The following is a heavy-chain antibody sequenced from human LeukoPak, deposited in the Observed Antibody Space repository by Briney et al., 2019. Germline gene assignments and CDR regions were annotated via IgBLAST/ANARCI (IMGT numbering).Heavy chain of an antibody. CDR1: GGSISSGGYY. V-gene: IGHV4-31*03. CDR3: ARQISSSSAAFDC. Sequence: PSQTLSLTCTVSGGSISSGGYYWSWIRQHPGKGLEWIGYIYYSGSTNYNPSLKSRVTISVDTSKNQFSLKLSSVTAADTAVYYCARQISSSSAAFDCWGQGTLVTVSS. D-gene: IGHD6-6*01. J-gene: IGHJ4*02. CDR2: IYYSGST.